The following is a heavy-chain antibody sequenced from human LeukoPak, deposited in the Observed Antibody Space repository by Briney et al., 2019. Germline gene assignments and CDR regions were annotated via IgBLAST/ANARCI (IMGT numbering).Heavy chain of an antibody. J-gene: IGHJ4*02. D-gene: IGHD3-22*01. Sequence: SETLSLTCTVSGGSISSSSYYWGWIRQPPGKGLEWIGSIYYSGSTYYNPSLKSRVTISVGTSKNQFSLKLSSVTAADTAVYYCVGYYDSSGHYFDYWGQGTLVTVSS. V-gene: IGHV4-39*01. CDR2: IYYSGST. CDR3: VGYYDSSGHYFDY. CDR1: GGSISSSSYY.